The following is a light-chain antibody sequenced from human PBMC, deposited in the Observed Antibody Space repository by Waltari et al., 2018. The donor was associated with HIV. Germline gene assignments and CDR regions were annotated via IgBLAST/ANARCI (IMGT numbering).Light chain of an antibody. J-gene: IGLJ2*01. CDR2: EGS. CDR1: SSDVGRYNL. V-gene: IGLV2-23*01. CDR3: CSYAGSSTLEV. Sequence: QSALTQPASVSGSPGQSITISCTGTSSDVGRYNLVSWYQQHPGKAPKLMIYEGSKLPSGVSNLFSASNSVNTASLTISGLQAEDEADYYCCSYAGSSTLEVFGGGTKLTVL.